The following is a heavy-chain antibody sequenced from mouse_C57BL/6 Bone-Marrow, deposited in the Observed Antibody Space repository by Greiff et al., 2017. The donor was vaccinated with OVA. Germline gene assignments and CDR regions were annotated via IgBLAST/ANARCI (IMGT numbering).Heavy chain of an antibody. V-gene: IGHV1-72*01. CDR2: IDPNSGGT. CDR1: GYTFTSYW. D-gene: IGHD1-2*01. Sequence: QVQLQQPGAELVKPGASVKLSCKASGYTFTSYWMHWVKQRPGRGLEWIGRIDPNSGGTKYNEKFKSKATLTVDKPSSTAYMQISSLTSEDSAVYYCARGEDYYGIRDAMDYWGQGTSVTVSS. CDR3: ARGEDYYGIRDAMDY. J-gene: IGHJ4*01.